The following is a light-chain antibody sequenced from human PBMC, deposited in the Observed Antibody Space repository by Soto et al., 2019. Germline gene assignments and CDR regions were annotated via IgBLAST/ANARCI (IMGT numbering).Light chain of an antibody. CDR2: DAS. Sequence: EIVMTQSPATLSVSPGGRASLSCRASQNINNNYLAWYQHKPGQAPRLLIYDASLRATGVPDRFSGSGSGTDFTLTITRLEPDDSAVYYCQQHGISHITFGQGTRLEIK. V-gene: IGKV3-20*01. CDR1: QNINNNY. CDR3: QQHGISHIT. J-gene: IGKJ5*01.